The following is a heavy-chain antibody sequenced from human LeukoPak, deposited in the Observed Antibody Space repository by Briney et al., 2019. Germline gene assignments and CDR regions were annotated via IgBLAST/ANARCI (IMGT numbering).Heavy chain of an antibody. V-gene: IGHV4-61*02. CDR1: GGSISSGSYY. J-gene: IGHJ3*02. CDR2: IYTSGST. CDR3: ARGGYSYGWNAFDI. D-gene: IGHD5-18*01. Sequence: SQTLSLICTVSGGSISSGSYYWSWIRQPAGKGLEWIGRIYTSGSTNYNPSLKSRVTISVDTSKNQFSLKLSSVTAADTAVYYCARGGYSYGWNAFDIWGQGTMVTVSS.